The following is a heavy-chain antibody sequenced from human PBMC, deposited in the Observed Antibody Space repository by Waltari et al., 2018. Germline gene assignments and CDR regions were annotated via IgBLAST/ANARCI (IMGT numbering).Heavy chain of an antibody. CDR3: ARGGVDYCSGGSCPSNWLDP. Sequence: QVQLVQSGVEVKKPGALVKVSCKTSGYTFSNYHVTWVLQAPGTGLEWMGAISGYKGDTNYAQNFQGRVTMPTDTPTTTGYMELRTLGSDDTAGYYCARGGVDYCSGGSCPSNWLDPWGQGTLVTVSS. D-gene: IGHD2-15*01. V-gene: IGHV1-18*04. J-gene: IGHJ5*02. CDR1: GYTFSNYH. CDR2: ISGYKGDT.